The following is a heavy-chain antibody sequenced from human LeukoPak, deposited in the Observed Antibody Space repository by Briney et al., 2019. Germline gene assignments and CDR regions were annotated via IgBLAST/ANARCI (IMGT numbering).Heavy chain of an antibody. CDR3: ARRVVVAALGY. CDR1: GFTLSDYY. D-gene: IGHD2-15*01. J-gene: IGHJ4*02. V-gene: IGHV3-11*06. Sequence: GGSLRLSCAASGFTLSDYYMSWIRQAPGKGLEWLSYISSSSSYTNYADSVKGRFTMSRDNAKNSLYLQMNSLRAEDTAVYYCARRVVVAALGYWGQGALVTVSS. CDR2: ISSSSSYT.